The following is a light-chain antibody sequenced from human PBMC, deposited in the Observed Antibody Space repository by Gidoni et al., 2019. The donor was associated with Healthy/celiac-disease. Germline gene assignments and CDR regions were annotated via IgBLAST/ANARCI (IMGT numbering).Light chain of an antibody. CDR2: AAY. J-gene: IGKJ4*01. CDR3: QQYYSYPPVT. V-gene: IGKV1-8*01. CDR1: QGISSY. Sequence: AIRMTQSPSSFSASTGDRVTITCRASQGISSYLAWYQHKPGKAPKLLIYAAYTLQSGVPSWFSGSGSGTDFTLTISCLQSEDFATYYCQQYYSYPPVTFGGGTKVEIK.